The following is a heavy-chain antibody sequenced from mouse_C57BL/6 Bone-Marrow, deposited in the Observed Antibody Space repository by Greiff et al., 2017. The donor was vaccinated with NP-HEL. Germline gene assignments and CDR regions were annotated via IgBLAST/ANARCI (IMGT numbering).Heavy chain of an antibody. Sequence: QVQLKQPGAELVMPGASVKLSCKASGYTFTSYWLHWVKQRPGQGLEWIGEIDPSDSYTNYNQKFKGKSTLTVDKSSSTAYMQLSSLTSEDSAVYYCARNGGYYTWFAYWGQGTLVTVSA. V-gene: IGHV1-69*01. D-gene: IGHD2-3*01. CDR3: ARNGGYYTWFAY. J-gene: IGHJ3*01. CDR1: GYTFTSYW. CDR2: IDPSDSYT.